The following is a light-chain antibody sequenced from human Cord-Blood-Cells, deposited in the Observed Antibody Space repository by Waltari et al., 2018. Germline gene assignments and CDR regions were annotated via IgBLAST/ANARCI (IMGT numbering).Light chain of an antibody. V-gene: IGKV2D-29*02. CDR3: MQIIQLPPT. CDR1: QSLLHSDGNTS. CDR2: EVS. Sequence: DIVMTQTPLSLSVTPGQPASISSKSSQSLLHSDGNTSLYLYLQKPGQSPQLLIYEVSNRFSVVPDMFIGSGSGTDFTLKISRVDAEDVGVYYFMQIIQLPPTFGQGTKLEIK. J-gene: IGKJ2*01.